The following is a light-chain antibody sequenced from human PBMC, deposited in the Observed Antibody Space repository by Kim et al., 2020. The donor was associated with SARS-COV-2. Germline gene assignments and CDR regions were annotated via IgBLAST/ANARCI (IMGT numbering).Light chain of an antibody. CDR2: GAS. J-gene: IGKJ1*01. Sequence: SASVGDTVTITCRASQGISTSLAWYQQKPEKAPKSLLYGASSLQSGVPSRFSGSGSGTDFTLTISSLQPEDFATYYCQQYSTYPRTFGQGTKLEI. CDR1: QGISTS. CDR3: QQYSTYPRT. V-gene: IGKV1D-16*01.